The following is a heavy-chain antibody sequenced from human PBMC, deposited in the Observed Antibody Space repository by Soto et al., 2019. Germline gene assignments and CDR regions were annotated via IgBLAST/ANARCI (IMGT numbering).Heavy chain of an antibody. CDR1: GGTFSSYA. J-gene: IGHJ6*02. CDR2: IIPIFGTA. CDR3: ASVETQRYYSGMDG. V-gene: IGHV1-69*12. Sequence: QVQLVQSGAEVKKPGSSVKVSCKASGGTFSSYAISWVRQAPGQGLEWMGGIIPIFGTADYAQKFQGRVTITADESTSTAYMELSSLRSEDTAVYYCASVETQRYYSGMDGWGQGTTVTVSS. D-gene: IGHD2-15*01.